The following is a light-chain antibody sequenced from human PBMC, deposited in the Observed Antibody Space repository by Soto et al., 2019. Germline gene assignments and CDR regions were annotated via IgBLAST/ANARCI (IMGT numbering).Light chain of an antibody. Sequence: DIVMTQSPLSLPVTPGEPASISCRSSQSLLQTNGYNYLDWYLQKPGQSPQLLIYLGSNRASGVPDRFSGSGSCTDLTLKICRVEAEDVGVYYCMQALQTPWAFGQGTKVEIK. CDR1: QSLLQTNGYNY. CDR3: MQALQTPWA. J-gene: IGKJ1*01. CDR2: LGS. V-gene: IGKV2-28*01.